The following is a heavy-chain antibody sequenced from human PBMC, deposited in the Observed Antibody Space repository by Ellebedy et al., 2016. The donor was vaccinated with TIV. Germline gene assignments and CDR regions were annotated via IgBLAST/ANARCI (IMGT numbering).Heavy chain of an antibody. D-gene: IGHD1-26*01. CDR2: INPNSGGT. J-gene: IGHJ6*02. Sequence: AASVKVSCKASGGTFSSYAISWVRQAPGQGLEWMGWINPNSGGTNYAQKFQGWVTMTRDTSISTAYMELSRLRSEDTAVYYCAALRGSYPSDYYYYGMDVWGQGTTVTVSS. CDR1: GGTFSSYA. V-gene: IGHV1-2*04. CDR3: AALRGSYPSDYYYYGMDV.